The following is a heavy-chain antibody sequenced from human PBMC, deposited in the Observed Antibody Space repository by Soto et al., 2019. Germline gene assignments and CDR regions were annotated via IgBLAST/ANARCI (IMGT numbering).Heavy chain of an antibody. V-gene: IGHV3-21*01. J-gene: IGHJ4*02. CDR1: GFTFSSYS. CDR3: ARGGTMVRGVNGY. CDR2: ISSSSSYI. D-gene: IGHD3-10*01. Sequence: EVQLVESGGGLVKPGGSLRLSCAASGFTFSSYSMNWFRQAPGKGLEWVSSISSSSSYIYYADSVKGRFTISRDNAKNSLYLQMNSLRAEDTAVYYCARGGTMVRGVNGYWGQGTLVTVSS.